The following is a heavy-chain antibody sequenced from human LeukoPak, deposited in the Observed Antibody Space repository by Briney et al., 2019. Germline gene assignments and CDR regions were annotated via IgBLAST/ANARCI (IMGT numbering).Heavy chain of an antibody. D-gene: IGHD2-2*01. V-gene: IGHV4-59*01. CDR2: IYYSGST. CDR1: GGSISNYY. Sequence: SETLSLTCTVSGGSISNYYWSWIRQPPGKGLEWIGYIYYSGSTKYNPSLKSRVTISVDTSKNQFSLKLSSLSAADTAVYYCARYRLPGHRGQGTLVTVSS. J-gene: IGHJ4*02. CDR3: ARYRLPGH.